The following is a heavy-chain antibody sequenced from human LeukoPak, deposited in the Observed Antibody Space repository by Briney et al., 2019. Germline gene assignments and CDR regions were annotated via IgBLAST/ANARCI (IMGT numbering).Heavy chain of an antibody. CDR2: INPNSGDT. CDR3: ARTLPNYYYGMDV. V-gene: IGHV1-2*02. J-gene: IGHJ6*02. Sequence: ASVKVSCKASGYTFSGYYMYWVRQAPGQGLEWMGWINPNSGDTNYAQKFQGRVSMTRDTSINTAYMELSRLRSDDTSVYYCARTLPNYYYGMDVWGQGTTVTVSS. CDR1: GYTFSGYY. D-gene: IGHD1-26*01.